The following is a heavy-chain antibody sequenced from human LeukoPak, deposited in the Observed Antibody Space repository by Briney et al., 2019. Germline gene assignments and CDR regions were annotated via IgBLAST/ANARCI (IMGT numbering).Heavy chain of an antibody. CDR1: GGSFSGYY. D-gene: IGHD2-2*01. V-gene: IGHV4-34*01. J-gene: IGHJ5*02. CDR3: ARAPQHCSSTSCSLSWFDP. CDR2: INHSGST. Sequence: PSETLSLTCAVYGGSFSGYYWSWIRQPPGKGLEWIGEINHSGSTNYNPSLKNRVTISVDTSKNQFSLKLSSVTAADTAVYYCARAPQHCSSTSCSLSWFDPWGQGTLVTVSS.